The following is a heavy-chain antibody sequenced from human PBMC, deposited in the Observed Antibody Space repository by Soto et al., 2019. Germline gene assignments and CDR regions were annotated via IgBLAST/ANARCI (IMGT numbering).Heavy chain of an antibody. D-gene: IGHD1-1*01. Sequence: TGGSLRLSCAASGFTFSSYAMSWVRQAPGKGLEWVSAISGSGGSTYYADSVKGRFTISRDKSKNTLYLQMNNLRAEDTAVYYCAKHLIGXXVQSPFDLWGQGTQVTVSX. V-gene: IGHV3-23*01. CDR1: GFTFSSYA. CDR2: ISGSGGST. CDR3: AKHLIGXXVQSPFDL. J-gene: IGHJ4*02.